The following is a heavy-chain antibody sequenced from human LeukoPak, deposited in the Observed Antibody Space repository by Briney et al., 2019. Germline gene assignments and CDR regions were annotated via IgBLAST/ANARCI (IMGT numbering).Heavy chain of an antibody. J-gene: IGHJ4*02. D-gene: IGHD2-2*02. V-gene: IGHV4-4*07. CDR1: GDSLSTYS. CDR3: ARDWALGYCTTTSCYTAFDS. Sequence: PSETLSLTCTVSGDSLSTYSWSWIRQPPGKGLEWIGRIYTSGSTNYNPSLQSRVTMSIDTSRNQCSLRLSSVTAADTTIYYCARDWALGYCTTTSCYTAFDSWGQGTLVTVSS. CDR2: IYTSGST.